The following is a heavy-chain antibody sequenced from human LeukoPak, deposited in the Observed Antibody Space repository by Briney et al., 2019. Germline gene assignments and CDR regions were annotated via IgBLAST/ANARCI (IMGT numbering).Heavy chain of an antibody. CDR3: AKPNAGYSSGWKAFDI. J-gene: IGHJ3*02. CDR2: ISYDGSNK. D-gene: IGHD6-19*01. Sequence: PGGSLRLSCAASGLTFSSYGMHWVRQAPGKGLEWVAVISYDGSNKYYVDSVKGRFTISRDNSKNTLYLQMNSLRAEDTAVYYCAKPNAGYSSGWKAFDIWGQGTMVTVSS. CDR1: GLTFSSYG. V-gene: IGHV3-30*18.